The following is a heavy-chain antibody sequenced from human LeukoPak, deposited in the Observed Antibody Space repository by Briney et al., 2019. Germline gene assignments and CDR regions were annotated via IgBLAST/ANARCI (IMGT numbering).Heavy chain of an antibody. CDR3: ARPILAYCGGDCYYDY. V-gene: IGHV4-4*07. D-gene: IGHD2-21*02. J-gene: IGHJ4*02. CDR1: GGSISSYY. CDR2: IYTTGST. Sequence: SETLSLTCTVSGGSISSYYWTWIRQPAGKGLEWIGRIYTTGSTNYNPSLNSRVTMSVDTSKNQFSLKLSSVTAADTAVYYCARPILAYCGGDCYYDYWGQGTLVTVSS.